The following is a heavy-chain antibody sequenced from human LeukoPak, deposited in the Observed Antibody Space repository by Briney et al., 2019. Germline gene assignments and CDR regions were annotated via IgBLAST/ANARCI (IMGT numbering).Heavy chain of an antibody. Sequence: GASVKVSCKASGGTFSSYAISWVRQAPGQGLEWMGGIIPIFGTANYAQKLQGRVTITTDESTSTAYMELSSLRSEDTAVYYCARVPDSSGYYEAGRAFDIWGQGTMVTVSS. J-gene: IGHJ3*02. CDR3: ARVPDSSGYYEAGRAFDI. V-gene: IGHV1-69*05. D-gene: IGHD3-22*01. CDR2: IIPIFGTA. CDR1: GGTFSSYA.